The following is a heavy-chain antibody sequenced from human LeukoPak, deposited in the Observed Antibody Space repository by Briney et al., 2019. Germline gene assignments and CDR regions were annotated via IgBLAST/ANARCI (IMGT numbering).Heavy chain of an antibody. J-gene: IGHJ4*02. Sequence: GASVKVSCKASGYTFTGYYVHWVRQAPGQGPEWMGRINPNSGGTNYAQKFQGRVTMTRDTSISTAYMELSRLRSDDTAVYYCARDRSYDFWSGYSDFDYWGQGTLVTVSS. CDR3: ARDRSYDFWSGYSDFDY. CDR1: GYTFTGYY. CDR2: INPNSGGT. D-gene: IGHD3-3*01. V-gene: IGHV1-2*06.